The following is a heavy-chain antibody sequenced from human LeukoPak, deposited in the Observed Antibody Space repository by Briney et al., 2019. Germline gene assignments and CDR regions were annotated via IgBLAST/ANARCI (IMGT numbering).Heavy chain of an antibody. D-gene: IGHD3-10*01. CDR3: ARQREYYGSGRGYFDY. V-gene: IGHV4-39*01. Sequence: SETLSLTCTVSRGSVNSNSYYWGWIRQPPGKGLEWIGTIYYSGNTYYNPSLESRVTISVDTSKNQFSLKLSSVTAADTAVYYCARQREYYGSGRGYFDYWGQGTLVTVSS. CDR2: IYYSGNT. CDR1: RGSVNSNSYY. J-gene: IGHJ4*02.